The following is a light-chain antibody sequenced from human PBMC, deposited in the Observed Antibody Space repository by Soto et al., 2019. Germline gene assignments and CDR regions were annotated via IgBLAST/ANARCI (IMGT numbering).Light chain of an antibody. V-gene: IGLV2-14*01. J-gene: IGLJ1*01. CDR2: DVT. CDR1: SSDVGGYIY. CDR3: SSYTTSSSYV. Sequence: QSVLTQPASVSGSPGQSITISCTGTSSDVGGYIYVSWYQQHPGKAPKLMIYDVTSRPSGVSYRFSGCKSGNTASLTISGPQAEEEADYYCSSYTTSSSYVFGTGTQLTVL.